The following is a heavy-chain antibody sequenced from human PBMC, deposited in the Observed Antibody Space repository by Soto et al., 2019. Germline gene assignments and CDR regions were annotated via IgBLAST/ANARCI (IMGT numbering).Heavy chain of an antibody. Sequence: QVQLQESGPGLVKPSQTLSLTCTVSGGSISSGDYYWSWIRQPPGKGLEWIGYIYYSGSTYYNPSLKSRVTISVDTSKNQFSLKLSSVTAADTAVYYCARESSSSGYYHHDALDIWGQGTMVTVSS. CDR2: IYYSGST. D-gene: IGHD3-22*01. CDR1: GGSISSGDYY. CDR3: ARESSSSGYYHHDALDI. V-gene: IGHV4-30-4*01. J-gene: IGHJ3*02.